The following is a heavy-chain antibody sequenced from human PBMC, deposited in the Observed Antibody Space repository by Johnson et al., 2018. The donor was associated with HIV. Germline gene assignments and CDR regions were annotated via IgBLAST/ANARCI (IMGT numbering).Heavy chain of an antibody. Sequence: VQLVESGGGLVQPGGSLRLSCAASGFTFSSYAMSWVRQALGKGLEWVSGISGSGGSTYYAGSVKGRFTISRDNSKNTVYLQMNSLRAEDTAVYYCTRHDGLRLGELSSDAFDIWGQGTMVTVSS. CDR2: ISGSGGST. V-gene: IGHV3-23*04. CDR3: TRHDGLRLGELSSDAFDI. J-gene: IGHJ3*02. D-gene: IGHD3-16*02. CDR1: GFTFSSYA.